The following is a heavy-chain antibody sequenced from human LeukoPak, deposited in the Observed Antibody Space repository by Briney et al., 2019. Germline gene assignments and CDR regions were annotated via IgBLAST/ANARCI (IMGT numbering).Heavy chain of an antibody. D-gene: IGHD3-22*01. V-gene: IGHV3-23*01. CDR3: AKSNYDSSGYYYPTPPFYFDS. J-gene: IGHJ4*02. Sequence: GGSLRLSCAASGFTFSSYAMSWVRQAPGKGLEWVSAISGSGGSTYYADSVKGRFTISRDNSKNTLYLHMNSLRAEDTAVYYCAKSNYDSSGYYYPTPPFYFDSWGKGTLVTVSS. CDR1: GFTFSSYA. CDR2: ISGSGGST.